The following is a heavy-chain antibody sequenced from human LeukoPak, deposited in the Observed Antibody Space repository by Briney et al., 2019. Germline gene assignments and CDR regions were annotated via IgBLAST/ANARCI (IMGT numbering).Heavy chain of an antibody. CDR3: AKGGYGSGSYSGFDI. CDR2: ISGSGGST. D-gene: IGHD3-10*01. Sequence: PGGSLRLSCAASGFTFSSYGTSWVRQAPGKGLEWVSAISGSGGSTYYADSVKGRFTISRDNSKNTLYLQMNSLRAEDTAIYYCAKGGYGSGSYSGFDIWGQGTMVTVSS. V-gene: IGHV3-23*01. J-gene: IGHJ3*02. CDR1: GFTFSSYG.